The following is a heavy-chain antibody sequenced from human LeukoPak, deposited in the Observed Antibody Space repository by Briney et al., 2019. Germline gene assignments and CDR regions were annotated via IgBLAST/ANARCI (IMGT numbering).Heavy chain of an antibody. CDR3: AREAIGAITTYDAFDI. CDR2: IYYSGST. CDR1: GGSISSYY. J-gene: IGHJ3*02. D-gene: IGHD1-14*01. V-gene: IGHV4-59*01. Sequence: SETLSLTCTVSGGSISSYYWSWIRQPPGEGLEWIGYIYYSGSTNYNPSLKSRVTISVDTSKNQFSLKLSSVTAADTAVYYCAREAIGAITTYDAFDIWGQGTMVTVSS.